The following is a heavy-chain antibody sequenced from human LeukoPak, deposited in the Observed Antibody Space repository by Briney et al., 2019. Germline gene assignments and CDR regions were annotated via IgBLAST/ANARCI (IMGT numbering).Heavy chain of an antibody. V-gene: IGHV3-23*01. CDR1: GFTFSSYA. D-gene: IGHD3-3*01. J-gene: IGHJ4*02. Sequence: GSLRLSCAASGFTFSSYAMSWVRQAPGKGLEWVSAINGSGGSTYYADSVKGRFTISRDNSKNTLYLQMDSLRAEDTAVYYCARDRAWNYFDYWGQGTLVTVSS. CDR2: INGSGGST. CDR3: ARDRAWNYFDY.